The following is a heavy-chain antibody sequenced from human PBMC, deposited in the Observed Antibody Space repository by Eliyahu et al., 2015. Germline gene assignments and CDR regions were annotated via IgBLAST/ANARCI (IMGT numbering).Heavy chain of an antibody. CDR1: GXSISSSSYY. J-gene: IGHJ3*02. CDR3: ARHEEPHDAFDI. Sequence: QLQLQESGPGLVKPSETLSLTCXVSGXSISSSSYYWGWIRQPPGKGLEWIGSIYYSGSTYYNPSLKSRVTISVDTSKNQFSLKLSSVTAADTAVYYCARHEEPHDAFDIWGQGTMVTVSS. V-gene: IGHV4-39*01. D-gene: IGHD1-14*01. CDR2: IYYSGST.